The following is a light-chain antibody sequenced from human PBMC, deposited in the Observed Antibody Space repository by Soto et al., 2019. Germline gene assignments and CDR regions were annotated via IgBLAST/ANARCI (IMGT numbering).Light chain of an antibody. CDR2: DVS. CDR3: CSYAGGDTFFL. V-gene: IGLV2-14*01. Sequence: QSVLTQPASVSGSPGQSITISCVGTGGDIGDYNYVSWYQQHPGKVPKVIIYDVSNRPSGVSYRFSGSKSGNTASLTVSGLQAEDEAEYFCCSYAGGDTFFLFGTGTKVTVL. CDR1: GGDIGDYNY. J-gene: IGLJ1*01.